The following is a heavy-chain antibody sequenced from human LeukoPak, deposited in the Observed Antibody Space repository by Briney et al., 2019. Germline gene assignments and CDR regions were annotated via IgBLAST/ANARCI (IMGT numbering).Heavy chain of an antibody. J-gene: IGHJ2*01. D-gene: IGHD3-16*02. CDR2: IYYSGSTNYT. V-gene: IGHV4-59*01. Sequence: SETLSLTCTVSGGSISSYYWTWIRQPPGKGLEWIGYIYYSGSTNYTNYNPSLKSRVTISVDTSKNQFSLKLSSVTAADTAVYYCARDPIVSVGDWYFDLWGRGTLVTVCS. CDR3: ARDPIVSVGDWYFDL. CDR1: GGSISSYY.